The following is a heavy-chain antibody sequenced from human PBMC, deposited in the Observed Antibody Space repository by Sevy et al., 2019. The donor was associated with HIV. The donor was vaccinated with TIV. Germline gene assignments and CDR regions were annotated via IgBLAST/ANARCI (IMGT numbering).Heavy chain of an antibody. D-gene: IGHD2-8*01. CDR1: GFTVSTNY. J-gene: IGHJ4*02. Sequence: GGSLRLSCAASGFTVSTNYMSWVRQAPGRGLEGVQVIYSGGSTYYADSVKGRFTISRDNSKNTLYLQMNSLRAEDTAVYYCAREVDGAFDYWGQGTLVTVSS. CDR3: AREVDGAFDY. V-gene: IGHV3-53*01. CDR2: IYSGGST.